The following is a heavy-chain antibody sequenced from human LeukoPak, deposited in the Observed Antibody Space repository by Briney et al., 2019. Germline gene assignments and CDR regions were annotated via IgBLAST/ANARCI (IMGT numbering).Heavy chain of an antibody. CDR1: GFTFSDYY. D-gene: IGHD2-15*01. V-gene: IGHV3-11*04. J-gene: IGHJ3*02. CDR3: AREDSEAFDI. Sequence: GGSPRLSCAASGFTFSDYYMSWIRQAPGKGLEWVSYISNSGSTIYYADSVKGRFTISRDNAKKSMYLQMNSLRAEDTAVYYCAREDSEAFDIWGQGTMVTVSS. CDR2: ISNSGSTI.